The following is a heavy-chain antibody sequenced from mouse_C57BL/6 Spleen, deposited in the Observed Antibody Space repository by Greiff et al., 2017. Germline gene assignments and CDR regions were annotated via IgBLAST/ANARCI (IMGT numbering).Heavy chain of an antibody. V-gene: IGHV1-18*01. CDR1: GYTFTDYN. CDR3: ARQANYYGTAWFAY. Sequence: EVQLQQSGPELVKPGASVKIPCKASGYTFTDYNMDWVKQSHGKSLEWIGDINPNNGGTIYNQKFKGKATLTVDKSSSTAYMELRSLTSEDTAVYYCARQANYYGTAWFAYCAKGLWSLSLQ. CDR2: INPNNGGT. J-gene: IGHJ3*01. D-gene: IGHD1-1*01.